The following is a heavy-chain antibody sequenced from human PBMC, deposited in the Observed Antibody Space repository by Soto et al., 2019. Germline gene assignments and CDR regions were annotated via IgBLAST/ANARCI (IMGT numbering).Heavy chain of an antibody. CDR1: GGSVGSGAYY. J-gene: IGHJ3*02. CDR2: IQYSGGT. D-gene: IGHD3-10*02. Sequence: PSETLSLTCTVSGGSVGSGAYYWSWIRQPPGNALEWIGYIQYSGGTNYNSSLKSRVTISVDRSRNQFSLKLTSVTAADTAFYYCARHDYSDRTFDIWGQGTMVTV. CDR3: ARHDYSDRTFDI. V-gene: IGHV4-61*08.